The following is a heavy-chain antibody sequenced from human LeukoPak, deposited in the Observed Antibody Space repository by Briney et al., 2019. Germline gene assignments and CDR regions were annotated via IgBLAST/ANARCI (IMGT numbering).Heavy chain of an antibody. CDR3: AREWAAAAFDY. D-gene: IGHD6-13*01. CDR2: IYYSGST. V-gene: IGHV4-59*11. J-gene: IGHJ4*02. Sequence: SETLSLTCTVSGGPISSHYWSWIRQPPGKGLEWIGYIYYSGSTNYNPSLKSRVTISVDTSKNQFSLKLSSVTAADTAVYYCAREWAAAAFDYWGQGTLVTVSS. CDR1: GGPISSHY.